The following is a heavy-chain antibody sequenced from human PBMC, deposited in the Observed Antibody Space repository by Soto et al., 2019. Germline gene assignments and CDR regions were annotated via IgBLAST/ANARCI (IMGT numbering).Heavy chain of an antibody. D-gene: IGHD6-13*01. CDR2: ISAYNGNT. J-gene: IGHJ3*02. CDR3: ARDPTAGYSRSWYGEKAFDI. V-gene: IGHV1-18*01. CDR1: GYTFTSYG. Sequence: QVQLVQSGAEVKKPGASVKVSCKASGYTFTSYGISWVRQAPGQGLEWMGWISAYNGNTNYAQKLQGRVTMTTDTSTSTAYMELRSLRSDDTAVYYCARDPTAGYSRSWYGEKAFDIWGQGTMVTVSS.